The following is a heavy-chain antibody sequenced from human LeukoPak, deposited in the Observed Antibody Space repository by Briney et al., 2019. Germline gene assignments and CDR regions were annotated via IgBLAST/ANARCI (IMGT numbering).Heavy chain of an antibody. CDR1: GGSISSYY. Sequence: SETLSLTCTVSGGSISSYYWSWIRQPPGKGLEWIGYIYYSGSTNYNPSLKSRVTISVDTSKNQFSLKLSSVTAADTAVYYCARDENYYGSGANWYFDLWGRGTLVTVS. V-gene: IGHV4-59*01. J-gene: IGHJ2*01. D-gene: IGHD3-10*01. CDR3: ARDENYYGSGANWYFDL. CDR2: IYYSGST.